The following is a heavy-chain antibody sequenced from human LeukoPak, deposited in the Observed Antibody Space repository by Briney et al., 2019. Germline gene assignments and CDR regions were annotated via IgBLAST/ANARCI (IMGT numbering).Heavy chain of an antibody. D-gene: IGHD2-15*01. CDR3: ASLGYCSGGSCYPDDY. Sequence: ASVKVSCKASGYTFTGYYIHGLRQPPGQGLEWMGWINPHSGGTYSARKFQGRVSMTRDTSTSTAYMEQSRLRSDETAVYYCASLGYCSGGSCYPDDYWGQGTLVSVSS. CDR1: GYTFTGYY. V-gene: IGHV1-2*02. J-gene: IGHJ4*02. CDR2: INPHSGGT.